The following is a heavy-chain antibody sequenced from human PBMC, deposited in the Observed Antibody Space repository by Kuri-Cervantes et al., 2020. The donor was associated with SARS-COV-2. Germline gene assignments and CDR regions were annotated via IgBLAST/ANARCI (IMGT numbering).Heavy chain of an antibody. CDR1: GFTFSSYS. CDR3: ARESVVDGAFDI. CDR2: ISYDGSNK. D-gene: IGHD2-15*01. J-gene: IGHJ3*02. V-gene: IGHV3-30*03. Sequence: LSLTCAASGFTFSSYSMNWVRQAPGKGLEWVAVISYDGSNKYYADPVKGRFTISRDNSKNTLYLQMNSLRAEDTAVYYCARESVVDGAFDIWGQGTMVTVSS.